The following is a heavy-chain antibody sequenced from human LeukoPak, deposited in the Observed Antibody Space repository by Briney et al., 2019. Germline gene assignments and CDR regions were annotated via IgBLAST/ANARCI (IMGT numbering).Heavy chain of an antibody. CDR1: GFTVSSNY. V-gene: IGHV3-66*01. Sequence: GGSLRLSCAASGFTVSSNYMSWVRQAPGKGLEWVSVIYSGGSTYYADSVKGRFTISRDNSKSTLYLQMNSLRAEDTAVYYCARGDCGGDCSFADWGQGTLVTVSS. J-gene: IGHJ4*02. CDR3: ARGDCGGDCSFAD. D-gene: IGHD2-21*02. CDR2: IYSGGST.